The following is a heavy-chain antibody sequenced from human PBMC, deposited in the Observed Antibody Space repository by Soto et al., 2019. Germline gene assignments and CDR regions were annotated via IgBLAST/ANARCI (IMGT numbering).Heavy chain of an antibody. CDR1: GYTFTNYG. D-gene: IGHD6-13*01. V-gene: IGHV1-18*01. Sequence: QVQLVQSGAEVKKPGASVKVSCKASGYTFTNYGISWVRQAPGQGPEWMGWISGYNGNTNYVQTLQGRVNMTTDTSTSTAYMELRGLTSDDTAVYYCARGGSSWSAEYYQHWGQGTLVIVSS. J-gene: IGHJ1*01. CDR2: ISGYNGNT. CDR3: ARGGSSWSAEYYQH.